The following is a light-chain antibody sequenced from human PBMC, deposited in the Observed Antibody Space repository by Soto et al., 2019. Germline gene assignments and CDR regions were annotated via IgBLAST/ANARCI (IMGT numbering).Light chain of an antibody. V-gene: IGKV1-16*02. J-gene: IGKJ1*01. CDR3: QQHKIHPLT. CDR2: GAS. Sequence: DIQMTQSPSSLSASVGDRVTITCRASQDINNYLTWFQQKPGKAPKPLIYGASNLQSGVPSKFSGSGSGTDFTLTISSRQSADFETYYYQQHKIHPLTFGQGTNVEIK. CDR1: QDINNY.